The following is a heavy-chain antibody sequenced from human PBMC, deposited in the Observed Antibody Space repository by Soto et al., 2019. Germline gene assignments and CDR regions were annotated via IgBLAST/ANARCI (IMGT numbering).Heavy chain of an antibody. J-gene: IGHJ4*02. Sequence: ASVKVSCKVSGYTLTELSMHWVRQAPGKGLEWMGGFDPEDGETIYAQKFQGRVTMTEDTSTDTAYMELSSLRSEDTAVYYCANSPTNMVRGAIDFEYWGQGTLVTVSS. CDR1: GYTLTELS. CDR2: FDPEDGET. V-gene: IGHV1-24*01. CDR3: ANSPTNMVRGAIDFEY. D-gene: IGHD3-10*01.